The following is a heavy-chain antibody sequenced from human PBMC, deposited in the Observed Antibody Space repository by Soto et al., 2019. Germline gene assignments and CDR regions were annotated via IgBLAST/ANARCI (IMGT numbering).Heavy chain of an antibody. CDR3: AREFPYYGSCDRYLDF. J-gene: IGHJ4*02. CDR2: TYYRSRWYN. Sequence: SQTLSLTCAISWDSVSGNSAVWNWIRQSPSRGLEWLGRTYYRSRWYNDYAVSVKSRITVNPDTSKNQFSLHLNSVTPEDTAVYYCAREFPYYGSCDRYLDFLGQGAMVS. CDR1: WDSVSGNSAV. D-gene: IGHD3-3*01. V-gene: IGHV6-1*01.